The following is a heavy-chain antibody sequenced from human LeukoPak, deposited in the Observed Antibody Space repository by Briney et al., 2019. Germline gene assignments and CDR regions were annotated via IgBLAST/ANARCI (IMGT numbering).Heavy chain of an antibody. Sequence: SETLSLTCTVSGGSISSSSCYWGWIRQPPGKGLEWIGSIYYSGSTYYNPSLKSRVTISVDTSKNQFSLKLSSVTAADTAVYYCARDDSSGWGAYYFDYWGQGTLVTVSS. V-gene: IGHV4-39*07. CDR2: IYYSGST. D-gene: IGHD6-19*01. CDR3: ARDDSSGWGAYYFDY. J-gene: IGHJ4*02. CDR1: GGSISSSSCY.